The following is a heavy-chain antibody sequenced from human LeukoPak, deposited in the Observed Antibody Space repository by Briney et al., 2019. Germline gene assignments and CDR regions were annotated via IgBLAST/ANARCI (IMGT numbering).Heavy chain of an antibody. V-gene: IGHV4-4*07. D-gene: IGHD1-26*01. CDR2: IYTSGST. J-gene: IGHJ4*02. CDR1: GGSISSCY. CDR3: ARSKWEPKSPGPFDY. Sequence: SETLSLTCTVSGGSISSCYWSWIRQPAGKGLEWIGRIYTSGSTNYNPSLKSRVTISVDTSKNQFSLKLSSVTAADTAVYYCARSKWEPKSPGPFDYWGQGTLVTVSS.